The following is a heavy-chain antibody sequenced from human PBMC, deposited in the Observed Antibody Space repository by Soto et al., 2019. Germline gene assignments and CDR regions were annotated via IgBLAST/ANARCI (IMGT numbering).Heavy chain of an antibody. Sequence: ASVKVSCKSSGFTFTSSAVQWVRQARGQRLEWIGWIVVGSGNTNYAQKFQERVTITRDMSTSTAYMELSSLRSEDTAVYYCAADSSSWSFDYWGQGTLVTVSS. CDR1: GFTFTSSA. CDR3: AADSSSWSFDY. V-gene: IGHV1-58*01. J-gene: IGHJ4*02. CDR2: IVVGSGNT. D-gene: IGHD6-13*01.